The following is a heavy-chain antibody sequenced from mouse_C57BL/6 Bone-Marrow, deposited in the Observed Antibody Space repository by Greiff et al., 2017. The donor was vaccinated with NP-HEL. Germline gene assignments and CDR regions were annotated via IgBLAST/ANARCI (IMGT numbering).Heavy chain of an antibody. CDR2: INPNNGGT. V-gene: IGHV1-26*01. J-gene: IGHJ4*01. CDR1: GYTFTDYY. CDR3: ALYDSLTMDY. D-gene: IGHD2-4*01. Sequence: EVQLHQSGPELVKPGASVKISCQASGYTFTDYYMNWVKQSHGKSLEWIGDINPNNGGTSYNQKFKGKATVTVDKSSSTAYMELRSLTSEDSAVYYCALYDSLTMDYWGQGTSVTVSS.